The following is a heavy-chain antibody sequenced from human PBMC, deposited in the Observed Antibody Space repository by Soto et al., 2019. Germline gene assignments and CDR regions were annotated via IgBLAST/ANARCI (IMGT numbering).Heavy chain of an antibody. CDR2: ISGSGGST. CDR1: GFTFSSYA. D-gene: IGHD6-6*01. J-gene: IGHJ4*02. CDR3: AKDWGGHSSSSPSDY. V-gene: IGHV3-23*01. Sequence: GGSLSLSCAASGFTFSSYAMSWVRQAPGKGLEWVSAISGSGGSTYYADSVKGRFTISRDNSKNTLYLQMNSLRAEDTAVYYCAKDWGGHSSSSPSDYWGQGTLVTVSS.